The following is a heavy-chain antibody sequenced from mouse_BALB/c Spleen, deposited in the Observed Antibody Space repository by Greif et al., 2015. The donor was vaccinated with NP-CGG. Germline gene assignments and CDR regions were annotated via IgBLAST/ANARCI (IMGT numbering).Heavy chain of an antibody. CDR2: IRNKANGYTT. D-gene: IGHD1-1*01. CDR1: GFTFTDYY. CDR3: ARSDYYGSSYVDYAMDY. Sequence: EVKLVESGGGLVQPGGSLRLSCATSGFTFTDYYMSWVRQPPGKALEWLGFIRNKANGYTTEYSASVKGRFTISRDNSQSILYLQMNTLRAEDSATYYCARSDYYGSSYVDYAMDYWGQGTSVTVSS. J-gene: IGHJ4*01. V-gene: IGHV7-3*02.